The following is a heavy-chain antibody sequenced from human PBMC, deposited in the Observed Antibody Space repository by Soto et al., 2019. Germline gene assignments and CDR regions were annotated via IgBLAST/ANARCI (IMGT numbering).Heavy chain of an antibody. CDR2: INPSGGST. Sequence: ASVKVSCKASGYTFTSYYMHWVRQAPGQGLEWMGIINPSGGSTSYAQKFQGRVTMTRDTSTSTVYMELSSLRSEDTAVYYCARALDYDFWSGRYYFDYWGQGTLVTVSS. J-gene: IGHJ4*02. D-gene: IGHD3-3*01. CDR1: GYTFTSYY. CDR3: ARALDYDFWSGRYYFDY. V-gene: IGHV1-46*03.